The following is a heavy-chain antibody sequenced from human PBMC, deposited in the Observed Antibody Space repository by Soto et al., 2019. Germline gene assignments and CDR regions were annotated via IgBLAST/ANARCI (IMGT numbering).Heavy chain of an antibody. CDR1: SFTFGIYA. Sequence: GGSLSLSCAASSFTFGIYAMSWVRQAPGEGLEWVSAISSSGDDTYYADSVKGRFTISRDNSRNTVHLQMNSLRADDTAVYYCPTRGRGFDDGSGHAWRQGTLVTVSS. D-gene: IGHD3-22*01. CDR3: PTRGRGFDDGSGHA. J-gene: IGHJ5*02. V-gene: IGHV3-23*01. CDR2: ISSSGDDT.